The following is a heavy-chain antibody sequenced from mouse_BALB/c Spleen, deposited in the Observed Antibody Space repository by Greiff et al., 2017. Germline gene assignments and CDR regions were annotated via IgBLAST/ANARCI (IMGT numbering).Heavy chain of an antibody. D-gene: IGHD2-14*01. CDR3: AREAYYRYDVLYCFDY. Sequence: EVQLQESGGGLVKPGGSLKLSCAASGFTFSSYAMSWVRQTPEKRLEWVASISSGGSTYYPDSVKGRFTISRDNARNILYLQMSSLRSEDTAMYYCAREAYYRYDVLYCFDYWGQGTTLTVSS. J-gene: IGHJ2*01. CDR1: GFTFSSYA. V-gene: IGHV5-6-5*01. CDR2: ISSGGST.